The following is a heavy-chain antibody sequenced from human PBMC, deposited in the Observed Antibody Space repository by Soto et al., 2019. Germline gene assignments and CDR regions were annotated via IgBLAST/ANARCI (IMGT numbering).Heavy chain of an antibody. CDR1: GFTFSSYA. J-gene: IGHJ4*02. V-gene: IGHV3-23*01. CDR3: AKGSYDFWSGYIDY. D-gene: IGHD3-3*01. CDR2: ISGSGGNT. Sequence: EVQLLESGGGLVQPGGSLRLSCAASGFTFSSYAMSWVRQAPGKGLEWVSAISGSGGNTYYADSVKGRFTISRDNSKNTLYLQMNSLRAEDTAVYYCAKGSYDFWSGYIDYWGQGTLVTVSS.